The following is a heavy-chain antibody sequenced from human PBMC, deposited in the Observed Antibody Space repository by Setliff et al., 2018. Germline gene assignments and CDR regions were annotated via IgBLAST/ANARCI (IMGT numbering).Heavy chain of an antibody. D-gene: IGHD3-22*01. CDR2: VNPSGGKT. Sequence: AASVKVSCKTSGYGFTSPYFHWLRQAPGQGLEWMGIVNPSGGKTTLSQKFQGRVSMTADASTATVYMELHSLTSEDTAIYYCARAPWGDDYDSLYTWFDPWGQGSLVTVSS. V-gene: IGHV1-46*01. J-gene: IGHJ5*02. CDR1: GYGFTSPY. CDR3: ARAPWGDDYDSLYTWFDP.